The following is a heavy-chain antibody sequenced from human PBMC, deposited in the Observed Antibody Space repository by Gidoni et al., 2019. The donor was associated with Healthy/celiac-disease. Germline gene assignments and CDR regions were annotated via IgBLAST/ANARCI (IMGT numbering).Heavy chain of an antibody. J-gene: IGHJ6*02. CDR3: AGGGSSSSPYYYYGMDV. D-gene: IGHD6-6*01. CDR2: IYYSGST. V-gene: IGHV4-59*01. CDR1: GGSISSYY. Sequence: QVQLQESGPGLVKPSETLSLTCTVSGGSISSYYWSWIRQPPGKGLEWIGYIYYSGSTNYNPSLKSRVTISVDTSKNQFSLKLSSVTAADTAVYYCAGGGSSSSPYYYYGMDVWGQGTTVTVSS.